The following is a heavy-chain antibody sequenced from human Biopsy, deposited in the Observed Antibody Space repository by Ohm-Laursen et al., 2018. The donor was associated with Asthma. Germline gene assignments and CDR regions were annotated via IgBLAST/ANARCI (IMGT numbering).Heavy chain of an antibody. J-gene: IGHJ3*02. Sequence: SLRLSCAASGFVFSQCGMTWVRQGPGKGLEWVALVSSDGHTKYYADSVKGRFTIFRDNSRNRLYLQINRLTVEDSAVYFCARQSGQDYGDSSGFDIWGQGTKVAVSS. CDR3: ARQSGQDYGDSSGFDI. CDR1: GFVFSQCG. V-gene: IGHV3-30*03. D-gene: IGHD3-22*01. CDR2: VSSDGHTK.